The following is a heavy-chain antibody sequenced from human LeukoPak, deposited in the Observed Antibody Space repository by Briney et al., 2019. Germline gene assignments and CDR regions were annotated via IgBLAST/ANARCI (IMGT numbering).Heavy chain of an antibody. CDR3: ASLTTVTQGYFDS. CDR1: GGSISSYY. D-gene: IGHD4-17*01. V-gene: IGHV4-59*08. J-gene: IGHJ4*02. Sequence: SETLSLTCTVSGGSISSYYWSWIRQPPGKGLEWIGYIYYSGSTNYNPSLKSRLTISVDASKNQFSLKLSSVTASDTAVYYCASLTTVTQGYFDSWGQGTLVTVSS. CDR2: IYYSGST.